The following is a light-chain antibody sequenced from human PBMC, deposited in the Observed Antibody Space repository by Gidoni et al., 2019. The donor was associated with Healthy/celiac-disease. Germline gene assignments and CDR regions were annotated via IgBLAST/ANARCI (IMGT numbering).Light chain of an antibody. V-gene: IGKV1-39*01. CDR2: AAS. CDR3: QQSYSTPLT. Sequence: DIQMTQSPSSLSASVGDRVTITCRASQSISSYLNWYQQKPGKAPKLLIYAASSLQSGVPSRFSGSGSGTDFTLTISSLQPVDFATYYCQQSYSTPLTFGGGTKGEIK. CDR1: QSISSY. J-gene: IGKJ4*01.